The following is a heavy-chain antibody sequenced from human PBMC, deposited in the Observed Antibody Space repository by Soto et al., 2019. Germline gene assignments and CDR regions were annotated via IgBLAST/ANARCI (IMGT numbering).Heavy chain of an antibody. CDR2: IYYSGST. V-gene: IGHV4-59*08. J-gene: IGHJ6*02. CDR3: ARKPQIKGMDV. Sequence: QVQLQESGPGLVKPSETLSLTCTVSGGSISSYYWSWIRQPPGKGLEWIGYIYYSGSTNYNPSLKSRVTISVDTSKIQFSLKRSSVTAADTAVYYGARKPQIKGMDVWGQGTTVTVSS. CDR1: GGSISSYY.